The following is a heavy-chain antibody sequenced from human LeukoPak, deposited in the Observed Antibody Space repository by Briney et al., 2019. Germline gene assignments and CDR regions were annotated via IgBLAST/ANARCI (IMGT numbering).Heavy chain of an antibody. Sequence: SETLSLTCTVSGGSISSYYWSWIRQPAGKGLEWIGRIYTSGSTNYNPSLKSRATMSVDTSKNQFSLKLSSVTAADTAVYYCATQIISSSWYYFDYWGQGTLVTVSS. CDR2: IYTSGST. D-gene: IGHD6-13*01. V-gene: IGHV4-4*07. J-gene: IGHJ4*02. CDR1: GGSISSYY. CDR3: ATQIISSSWYYFDY.